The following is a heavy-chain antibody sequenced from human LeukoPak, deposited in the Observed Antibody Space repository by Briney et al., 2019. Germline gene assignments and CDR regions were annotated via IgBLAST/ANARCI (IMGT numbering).Heavy chain of an antibody. CDR1: GFTFDDFA. CDR3: ARDLILADNGGSSAHDY. CDR2: ISWSSETI. J-gene: IGHJ4*02. Sequence: GRSLRLSCAAYGFTFDDFAMHWVRQAPGKGLEWVSGISWSSETIGYADSVKGRFTVSRDNAKNSLYLQMSGLRAEDTAVYYCARDLILADNGGSSAHDYWGQGTLVTVSS. D-gene: IGHD2-15*01. V-gene: IGHV3-9*01.